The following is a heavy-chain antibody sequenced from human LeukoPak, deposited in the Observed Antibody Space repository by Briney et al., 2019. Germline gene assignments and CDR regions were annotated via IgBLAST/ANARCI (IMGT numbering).Heavy chain of an antibody. J-gene: IGHJ4*02. D-gene: IGHD5-12*01. V-gene: IGHV3-23*01. CDR2: ISGSGSTT. CDR1: GFTFSSYA. Sequence: PGGSLRLSCAASGFTFSSYAMSWVRQAPGKGLEWVSGISGSGSTTYYADSVQGRFTISRDNSKKTLFLQMSSLRAEDTAVYYCAKGDVVTAIFPLDYWGQGTLVIVSS. CDR3: AKGDVVTAIFPLDY.